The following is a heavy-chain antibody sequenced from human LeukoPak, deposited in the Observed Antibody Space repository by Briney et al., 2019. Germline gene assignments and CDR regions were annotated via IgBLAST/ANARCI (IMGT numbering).Heavy chain of an antibody. V-gene: IGHV3-23*01. D-gene: IGHD3-10*01. J-gene: IGHJ4*02. CDR1: GFTFSSYA. CDR3: ARGGVDHYGSGTYYLMYYFDH. CDR2: ISGSGGST. Sequence: GGSLRLSCAASGFTFSSYAMSWVRQAPGKGLEWVSAISGSGGSTYYADSVKGRFTVSRDDPHNTLYLQMNSVRAEDTAVYFCARGGVDHYGSGTYYLMYYFDHWGQGALVTVSS.